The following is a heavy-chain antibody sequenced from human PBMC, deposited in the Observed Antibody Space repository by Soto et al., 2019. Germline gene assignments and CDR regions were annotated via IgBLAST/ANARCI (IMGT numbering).Heavy chain of an antibody. J-gene: IGHJ6*02. D-gene: IGHD2-15*01. CDR3: ARRDCSGGRSYHFPPLYYYYYGKDF. CDR2: IIPIFGTE. V-gene: IGHV1-69*01. CDR1: TFSSYA. Sequence: TFSSYAISWVRQAPGQGLEWMGGIIPIFGTEKYAQMFQGRVTITPDEYTTPAHMELGSLRSEDTAGYYFARRDCSGGRSYHFPPLYYYYYGKDFWGQGTTATVSS.